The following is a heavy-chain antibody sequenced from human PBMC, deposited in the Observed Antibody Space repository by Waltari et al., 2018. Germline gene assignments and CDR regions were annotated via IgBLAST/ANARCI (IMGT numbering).Heavy chain of an antibody. J-gene: IGHJ4*02. CDR1: GGSISSYY. V-gene: IGHV4-59*01. CDR2: IYYSGST. CDR3: AGMGYYDSSGYLTPYYFDY. Sequence: QVQLQESGPGLVTPSETLSLTCTVSGGSISSYYWSWIRQPQGQGLEWIGDIYYSGSTNYNPSRKSRDTISVDTSKNQVALKLSCVTAADTAVYYCAGMGYYDSSGYLTPYYFDYWGQGTLVTVAS. D-gene: IGHD3-22*01.